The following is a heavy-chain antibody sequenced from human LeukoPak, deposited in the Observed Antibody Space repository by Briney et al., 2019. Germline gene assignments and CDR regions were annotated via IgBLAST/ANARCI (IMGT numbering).Heavy chain of an antibody. CDR1: GGSISSHY. J-gene: IGHJ6*03. Sequence: SETLSLTCTVSGGSISSHYWSWIRQPPGKGLEWIGYIYYSGGTNYNPSLKSRVTISVDTSKNQFSLKLSSVTAADTAVYYCARDANVRDAYYYYMDVWGKGTTVTVSS. D-gene: IGHD2/OR15-2a*01. CDR2: IYYSGGT. V-gene: IGHV4-59*11. CDR3: ARDANVRDAYYYYMDV.